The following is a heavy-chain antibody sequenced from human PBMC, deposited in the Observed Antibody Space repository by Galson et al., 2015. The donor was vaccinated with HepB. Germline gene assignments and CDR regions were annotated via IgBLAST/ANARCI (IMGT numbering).Heavy chain of an antibody. CDR3: ARADELRFLGGYYYYMDV. Sequence: SCKASGGTFSSYAISWIRQPPGKGLEWIGDVSHSGGTNYNPSLKSRVTISLDTSKNQSSLKLSSVIAADTAVYYCARADELRFLGGYYYYMDVWGKGTTVTVSS. CDR2: VSHSGGT. V-gene: IGHV4-34*01. J-gene: IGHJ6*03. D-gene: IGHD3-3*01. CDR1: GGTFSSYA.